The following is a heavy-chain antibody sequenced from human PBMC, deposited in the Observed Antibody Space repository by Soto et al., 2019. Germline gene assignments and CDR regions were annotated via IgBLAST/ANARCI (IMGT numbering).Heavy chain of an antibody. J-gene: IGHJ2*01. V-gene: IGHV3-72*01. CDR1: GFTFSDHY. Sequence: EVQLVESGGGLVQPGGSLRLSCAASGFTFSDHYMDWVRQAPGKGLEWVGRTRNKANSYTTEYGASVKGRFTISRDDSKNALYLQMNSLKTEDTAVYYCARRSSSGWYNFDLWGRGTLVTVSS. CDR3: ARRSSSGWYNFDL. CDR2: TRNKANSYTT. D-gene: IGHD6-19*01.